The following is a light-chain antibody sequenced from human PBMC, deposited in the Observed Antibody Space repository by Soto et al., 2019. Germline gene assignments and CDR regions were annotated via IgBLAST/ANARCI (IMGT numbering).Light chain of an antibody. CDR3: QSYDSSTVV. CDR1: SGTIASNY. Sequence: NFMPTQPHSVSESPGKTVTISCTRSSGTIASNYVQWYQQRPGSAPTTVIYEDNQRPSGVPDRFSGSTDGSSNSASLTISGLQTEDEADYYCQSYDSSTVVFGGGTKLTVL. CDR2: EDN. J-gene: IGLJ2*01. V-gene: IGLV6-57*04.